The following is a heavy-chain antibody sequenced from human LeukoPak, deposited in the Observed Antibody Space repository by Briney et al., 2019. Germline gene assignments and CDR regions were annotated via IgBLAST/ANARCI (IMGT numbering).Heavy chain of an antibody. V-gene: IGHV4-39*01. Sequence: PSETLSLTCTVSGRSISSSSYYWGWIRQPPGKGLEWIGTIYYSGSTYYNPSLKSRVTISVDTSKNQFSLKLSSVTAADTAVYYCASLLYYDFWSGYYVPYWGQGTLVTVSS. J-gene: IGHJ4*02. D-gene: IGHD3-3*01. CDR3: ASLLYYDFWSGYYVPY. CDR1: GRSISSSSYY. CDR2: IYYSGST.